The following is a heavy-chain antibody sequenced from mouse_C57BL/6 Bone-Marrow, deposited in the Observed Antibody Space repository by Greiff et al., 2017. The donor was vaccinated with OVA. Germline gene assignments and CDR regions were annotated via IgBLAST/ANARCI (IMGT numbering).Heavy chain of an antibody. CDR3: ARHTYYSNSSFAY. Sequence: EVKLVESGGDLVKPGGSLKLSCAASGFTFSSYGMSWVRQTPDKRLEWVATISSGGSYTYYPDSVKGRFTISRDNAKNTLYLQMSSLKSEDTAMYYCARHTYYSNSSFAYWGQGTLVTVSA. D-gene: IGHD2-5*01. V-gene: IGHV5-6*01. J-gene: IGHJ3*01. CDR1: GFTFSSYG. CDR2: ISSGGSYT.